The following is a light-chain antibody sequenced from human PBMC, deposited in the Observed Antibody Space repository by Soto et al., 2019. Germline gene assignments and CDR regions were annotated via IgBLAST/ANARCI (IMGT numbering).Light chain of an antibody. Sequence: EIVLTQSPGTLSVSPGQRATISCRASQRLSASDIAWYQQKPRRAPTFLIFGVSSRATGIPDRFSGSGSGTDFTLTISRLEPEDFAVYHCQQYGSSPLITFGQGTRLEI. J-gene: IGKJ5*01. CDR2: GVS. CDR3: QQYGSSPLIT. CDR1: QRLSASD. V-gene: IGKV3-20*01.